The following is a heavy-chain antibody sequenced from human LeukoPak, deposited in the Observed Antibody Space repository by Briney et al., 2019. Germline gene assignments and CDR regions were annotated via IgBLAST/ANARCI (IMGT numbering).Heavy chain of an antibody. CDR1: GYTFSNYD. J-gene: IGHJ5*02. V-gene: IGHV1-8*01. D-gene: IGHD4-17*01. CDR3: ARGPRDYDESIRYNWFDL. CDR2: RNPKSGST. Sequence: ASVKVYCKASGYTFSNYDINWVRQATGQGLEWMGWRNPKSGSTGYAQKFQGRVTMTRDTSISTAYMELSSLTSEDTAKYYCARGPRDYDESIRYNWFDLWGQGTPVTVSS.